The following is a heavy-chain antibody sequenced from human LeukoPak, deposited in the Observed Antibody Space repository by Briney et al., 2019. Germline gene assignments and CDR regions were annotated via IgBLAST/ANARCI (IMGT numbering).Heavy chain of an antibody. CDR1: GYTFTGYY. V-gene: IGHV1-2*06. J-gene: IGHJ4*02. D-gene: IGHD6-6*01. CDR2: INPNSGGT. CDR3: ARVVEVRYSSSSGPFDY. Sequence: GASVKVSCKASGYTFTGYYMHWVRQAPGQGLEWMGRINPNSGGTNYAQKFQGRVTMTRDTSISTAYMELSRLRSDDTAVYYCARVVEVRYSSSSGPFDYWGQGTLVTVSS.